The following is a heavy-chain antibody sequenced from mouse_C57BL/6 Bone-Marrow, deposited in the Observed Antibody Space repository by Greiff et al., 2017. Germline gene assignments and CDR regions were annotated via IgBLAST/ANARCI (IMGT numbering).Heavy chain of an antibody. J-gene: IGHJ3*01. CDR3: ARQVMTTVVATPAWFAY. V-gene: IGHV5-6*01. CDR1: GFTFSSYG. D-gene: IGHD1-1*01. Sequence: VQLKESGGDLVKPGGSLKLSCAASGFTFSSYGMSWVRQTPDKRLEWVATISSGGSYTYSPDSVKGRFTISRDNAKNTLYLQMSSLKSEDTAMYYCARQVMTTVVATPAWFAYWGQGTLVTVSA. CDR2: ISSGGSYT.